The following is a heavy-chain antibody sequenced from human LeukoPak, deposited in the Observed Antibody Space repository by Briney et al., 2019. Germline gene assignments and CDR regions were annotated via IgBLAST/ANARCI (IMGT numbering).Heavy chain of an antibody. J-gene: IGHJ3*02. D-gene: IGHD5-24*01. Sequence: GASVKVSCKTSGYTFTNYAMHWVRQAPGQTIQWLAWINPANGYTRYSQHFQDRVTVSSDTSADTAYMELSSLRSEDTAIYYCARIRDGYNDAYDIWGQGTVVTVPS. V-gene: IGHV1-3*01. CDR3: ARIRDGYNDAYDI. CDR2: INPANGYT. CDR1: GYTFTNYA.